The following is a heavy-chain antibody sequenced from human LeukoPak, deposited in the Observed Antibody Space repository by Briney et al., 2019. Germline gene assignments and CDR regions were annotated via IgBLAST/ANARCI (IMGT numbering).Heavy chain of an antibody. CDR1: GFTFSSYS. CDR3: ARDSGNHYDQPDC. CDR2: ISVSGGTV. D-gene: IGHD3-22*01. Sequence: PGGSLRLSCVASGFTFSSYSMNWVRQAPGKGLEWISYISVSGGTVSYADSVRGRFTISRNDAKNALYLQMNNLRDEDTAAYYCARDSGNHYDQPDCWGQGTLVTVSS. V-gene: IGHV3-48*02. J-gene: IGHJ4*02.